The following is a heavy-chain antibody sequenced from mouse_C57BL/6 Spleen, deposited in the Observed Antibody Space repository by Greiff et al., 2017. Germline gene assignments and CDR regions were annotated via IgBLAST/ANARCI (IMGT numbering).Heavy chain of an antibody. CDR3: ARSYGNYVYWYFDV. Sequence: VQLQQSGAELVKPGASVKISCKASGYAFSSYWMNWVKQRPGKGLEWIGQIYPGDGDTNYNGKFKGKATLTADKSSSTAYMQLSSLTSEDSAVYFCARSYGNYVYWYFDVWGTGTTVTVSS. CDR2: IYPGDGDT. D-gene: IGHD2-1*01. V-gene: IGHV1-80*01. CDR1: GYAFSSYW. J-gene: IGHJ1*03.